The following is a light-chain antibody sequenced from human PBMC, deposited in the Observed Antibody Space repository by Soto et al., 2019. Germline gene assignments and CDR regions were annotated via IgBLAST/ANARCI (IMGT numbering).Light chain of an antibody. J-gene: IGKJ1*01. CDR1: QRGSSNY. Sequence: EIVLTQSPGTLSLSPGERATLSCRASQRGSSNYVAWYQQKPGQAPSLLIYAASSRATGIPDRFSGSGSGTDFTLTISRREAEDFAVYYCQQYGDSPRTFGQGTKVEFK. CDR3: QQYGDSPRT. V-gene: IGKV3-20*01. CDR2: AAS.